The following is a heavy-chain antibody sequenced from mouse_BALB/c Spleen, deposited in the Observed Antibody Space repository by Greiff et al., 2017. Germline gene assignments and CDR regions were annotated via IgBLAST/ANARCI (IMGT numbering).Heavy chain of an antibody. Sequence: EVKVVESGGGLVQPGGSRKLSCAASGFTFSSFGMHWVRQAPEKGLEWVAYISSGSSTIYYADTVKGRFTISRDNPKNTLFLQMTSLRSEDTAMYYCARGLRHYYAMDYWGQGTSVTVSS. CDR3: ARGLRHYYAMDY. CDR1: GFTFSSFG. V-gene: IGHV5-17*02. D-gene: IGHD1-1*01. J-gene: IGHJ4*01. CDR2: ISSGSSTI.